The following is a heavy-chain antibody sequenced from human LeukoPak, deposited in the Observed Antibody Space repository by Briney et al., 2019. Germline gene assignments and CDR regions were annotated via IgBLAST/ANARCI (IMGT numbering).Heavy chain of an antibody. CDR3: AREERWLHSLDY. D-gene: IGHD5-24*01. J-gene: IGHJ4*02. V-gene: IGHV3-7*03. CDR1: GFTFSSYA. Sequence: GGSLRLSCAASGFTFSSYAMSWVRQAPGKGLEWVANIKQDGSEKYYVDSVKGRFTISRDNAKNSLYLQMNSLRAEDTAVYYCAREERWLHSLDYWGQGTLVTVSS. CDR2: IKQDGSEK.